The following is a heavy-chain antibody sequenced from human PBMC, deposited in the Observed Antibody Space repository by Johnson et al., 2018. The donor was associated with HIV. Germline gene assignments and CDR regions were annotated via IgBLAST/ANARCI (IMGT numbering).Heavy chain of an antibody. CDR3: ARASGEWDAFDI. CDR1: GFTCDDYA. V-gene: IGHV3-20*04. CDR2: INWDGGVT. Sequence: VQLVESGGGVVQHGRSLRLSCAASGFTCDDYAMHWVRPTPGKGLAWASGINWDGGVTGYANSVKGRFTIFRDNSKNTLYLQMGSLRAEDMAVYYCARASGEWDAFDIWGQGTMVTVSS. D-gene: IGHD3-10*01. J-gene: IGHJ3*02.